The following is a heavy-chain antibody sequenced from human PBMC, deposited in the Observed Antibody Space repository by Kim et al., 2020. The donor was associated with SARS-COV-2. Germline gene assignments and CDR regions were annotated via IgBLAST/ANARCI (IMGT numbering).Heavy chain of an antibody. CDR1: GFTFNNAW. CDR2: IKSNTDGGTV. D-gene: IGHD3-22*01. Sequence: GGSLRLSCVASGFTFNNAWMTWVRQAPGQGLEWVGRIKSNTDGGTVDYAAPVKGRFTISRDDSKKTLYLQMNSLKTEDTAVYYCTTPLNTYYHDGSDHYPSGVDVWGRGTLVIFSS. CDR3: TTPLNTYYHDGSDHYPSGVDV. J-gene: IGHJ2*01. V-gene: IGHV3-15*01.